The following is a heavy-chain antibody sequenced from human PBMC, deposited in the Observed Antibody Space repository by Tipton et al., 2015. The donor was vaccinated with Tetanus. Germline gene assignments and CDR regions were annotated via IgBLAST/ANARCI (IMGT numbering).Heavy chain of an antibody. V-gene: IGHV4-34*01. CDR3: ARGYVEFDY. Sequence: GLVKPSETLSLTCAVYGGSFSGYYWSWIRQPPGKGLEWIGEINHSGSTNYNPSLKSRVTISVDTSKNQCSLKLSSVTAADTAVYYCARGYVEFDYWGQGTLVTVSS. J-gene: IGHJ4*02. D-gene: IGHD3-16*01. CDR1: GGSFSGYY. CDR2: INHSGST.